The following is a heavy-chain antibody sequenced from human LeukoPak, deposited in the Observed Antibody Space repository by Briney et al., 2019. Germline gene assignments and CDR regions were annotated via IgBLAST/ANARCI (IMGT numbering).Heavy chain of an antibody. CDR3: VRDPHALDF. J-gene: IGHJ4*02. Sequence: GGSLRLSCAASGFTLSSYSMNWVRQAPGKGLEWVSYIRKSGDIKYYAESVEGRFTISRDTVKNSLYLQMSSLRVEDTAVYYCVRDPHALDFWGQGTLVTVSS. CDR1: GFTLSSYS. D-gene: IGHD2-2*01. CDR2: IRKSGDIK. V-gene: IGHV3-48*01.